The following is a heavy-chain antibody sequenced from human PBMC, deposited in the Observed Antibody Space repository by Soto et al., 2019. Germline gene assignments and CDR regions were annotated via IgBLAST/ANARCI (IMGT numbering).Heavy chain of an antibody. V-gene: IGHV3-21*01. CDR3: SGCSGGACHQNYGMDV. J-gene: IGHJ6*02. CDR1: GFTFSSCT. Sequence: EVHLVESGGGLVKPGGSLRLSCAVSGFTFSSCTMNWVRQAPGKGLEWVYSISPSTSHIYYADSVKGRFTISRDNAKHSLFLQMTSLRAEDTAVYYCSGCSGGACHQNYGMDVWGQGTTVTVSS. CDR2: ISPSTSHI. D-gene: IGHD2-15*01.